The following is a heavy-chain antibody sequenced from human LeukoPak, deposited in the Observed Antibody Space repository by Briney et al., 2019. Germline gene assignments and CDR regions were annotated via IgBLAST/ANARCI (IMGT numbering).Heavy chain of an antibody. CDR2: ISYSGST. V-gene: IGHV4-59*12. J-gene: IGHJ6*02. CDR3: ASWGSDQPYGDYDYYYYGMDV. CDR1: GGSISPYY. Sequence: PSETLSLTCTVSGGSISPYYWSWIRQPPGKGLEWIGYISYSGSTNYNPSLKSRVAISVDTSKNQFSLKLSSVTAADTAVYYCASWGSDQPYGDYDYYYYGMDVWGQGTTVTVSS. D-gene: IGHD4-17*01.